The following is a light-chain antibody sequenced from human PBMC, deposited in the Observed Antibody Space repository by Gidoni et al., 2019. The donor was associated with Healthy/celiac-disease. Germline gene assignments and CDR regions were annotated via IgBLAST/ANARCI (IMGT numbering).Light chain of an antibody. J-gene: IGKJ1*01. CDR2: AAS. CDR3: QQSYSTLSWT. CDR1: QSISSY. V-gene: IGKV1-39*01. Sequence: DIQMTQSPSSLSASVGDRVTITCRASQSISSYLNWYQQKPGKAPKLLIYAASSLQSGVPSRFSGSGSWTDFTLTISRLQPEDFATYYCQQSYSTLSWTCGQGTKVEIK.